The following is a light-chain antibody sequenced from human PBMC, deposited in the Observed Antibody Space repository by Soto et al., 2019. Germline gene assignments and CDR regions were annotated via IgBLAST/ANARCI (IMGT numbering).Light chain of an antibody. CDR2: GVS. V-gene: IGKV3-15*01. CDR3: QQYGSSIT. J-gene: IGKJ4*01. CDR1: HRVSSY. Sequence: EILMTKSPATLSVSPGESAAPSGSASHRVSSYLAWYQQKPGQAPRLLIYGVSTRANGVPARFSGSGSWADFTLTISRLETEDFAVYYCQQYGSSITFGGGTKVDIK.